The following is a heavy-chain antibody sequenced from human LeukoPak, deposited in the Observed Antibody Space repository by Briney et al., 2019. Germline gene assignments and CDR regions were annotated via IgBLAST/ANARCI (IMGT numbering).Heavy chain of an antibody. J-gene: IGHJ4*02. Sequence: GGSLRLSCAASGFTFSSYEMNWVRQAPGKGLEWVSYISSSGSTIYYADSVKGRFAISRDNAKNSLYLQMNSLRAEDTAVYYCAKDRGIGIVDPYYFDYWGQGTLVIVSS. CDR3: AKDRGIGIVDPYYFDY. CDR1: GFTFSSYE. D-gene: IGHD2-15*01. CDR2: ISSSGSTI. V-gene: IGHV3-48*03.